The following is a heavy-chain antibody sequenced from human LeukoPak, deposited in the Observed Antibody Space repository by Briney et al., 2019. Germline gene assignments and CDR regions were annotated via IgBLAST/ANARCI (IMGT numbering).Heavy chain of an antibody. Sequence: PSETLSLTCAVYGGSFSGYYWSWIRQPPGKGLEGIGEINHSGSTNYNPSLKSRVTISVDTSKNQFSLKLSSVTAADTAVYYCAREGDSSGWPSRFDPWGQGTLVTVSS. D-gene: IGHD6-19*01. CDR3: AREGDSSGWPSRFDP. CDR2: INHSGST. CDR1: GGSFSGYY. V-gene: IGHV4-34*01. J-gene: IGHJ5*02.